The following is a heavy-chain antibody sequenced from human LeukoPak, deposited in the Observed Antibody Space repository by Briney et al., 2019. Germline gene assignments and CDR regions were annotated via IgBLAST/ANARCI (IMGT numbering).Heavy chain of an antibody. CDR2: ISYSGNT. V-gene: IGHV4-31*03. Sequence: SETLSLTCTVSGDSISSGGYYWSWIRQHPGKGLEWIGDISYSGNTYYNPSLKSGAAISGDKRKKQFCRKLRYKTGGGTAGDYCARAPVATPSEFHYCGQGTLVTVSS. D-gene: IGHD5-12*01. CDR1: GDSISSGGYY. CDR3: ARAPVATPSEFHY. J-gene: IGHJ4*02.